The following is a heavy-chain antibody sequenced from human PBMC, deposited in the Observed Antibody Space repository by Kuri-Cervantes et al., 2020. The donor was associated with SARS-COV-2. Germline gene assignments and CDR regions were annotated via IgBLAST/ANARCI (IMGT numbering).Heavy chain of an antibody. CDR2: ISGSGGST. CDR1: GFTFSSYA. Sequence: GGSPRLSCAASGFTFSSYAMSWVRQAPGKGLEWVSAISGSGGSTYYADSVKGRFTISRDNPKNTLYLQMNSLRAEDTAVYYCAKIGTQYCSAGSCYVDYWGQGTLVTVSS. J-gene: IGHJ4*02. D-gene: IGHD2-15*01. V-gene: IGHV3-23*01. CDR3: AKIGTQYCSAGSCYVDY.